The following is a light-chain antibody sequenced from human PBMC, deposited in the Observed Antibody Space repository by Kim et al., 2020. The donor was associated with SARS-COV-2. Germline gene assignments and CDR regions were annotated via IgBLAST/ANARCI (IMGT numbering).Light chain of an antibody. V-gene: IGLV3-19*01. CDR2: ARN. CDR1: SLRRFC. CDR3: NSRDNSGDHQV. Sequence: ALGQTDRITCKGDSLRRFCATVYQQKPGQAPVVVIYARNNRPSGVPDRFSGSSSGNTASLTITGTQAEDEADYYCNSRDNSGDHQVFGTGTKVTVL. J-gene: IGLJ1*01.